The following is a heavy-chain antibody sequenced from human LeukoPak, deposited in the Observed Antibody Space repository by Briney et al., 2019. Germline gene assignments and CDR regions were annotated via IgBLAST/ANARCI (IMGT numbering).Heavy chain of an antibody. CDR2: ISSEGSMK. CDR1: GFTFSRYV. CDR3: ARGNVIMAATIEDY. V-gene: IGHV3-30-3*01. D-gene: IGHD5-12*01. J-gene: IGHJ4*02. Sequence: PGWSLRLSCAASGFTFSRYVMHWVRQAPGKGLAWVSVISSEGSMKDYADSVKGRFTVSRDNSRNTLYLQMSSLRADDTGLYYCARGNVIMAATIEDYWGQGTLVTVSP.